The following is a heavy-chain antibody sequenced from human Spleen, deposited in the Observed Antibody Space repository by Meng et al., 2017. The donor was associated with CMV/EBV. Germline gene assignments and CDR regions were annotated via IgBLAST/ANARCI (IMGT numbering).Heavy chain of an antibody. CDR3: AKDRGPRVVAVFDY. Sequence: SGFTFSSYDMSWVRQAAGKGLEWVSAISGSGGSTYYADSVKGRFTISRDNSKNTLYLQMNSLRAEDTAVYYCAKDRGPRVVAVFDYWGQGTLVTVSS. V-gene: IGHV3-23*01. CDR1: GFTFSSYD. D-gene: IGHD2-15*01. J-gene: IGHJ4*02. CDR2: ISGSGGST.